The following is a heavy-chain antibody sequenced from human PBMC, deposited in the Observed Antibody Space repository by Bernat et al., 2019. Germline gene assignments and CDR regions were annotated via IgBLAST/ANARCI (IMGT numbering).Heavy chain of an antibody. D-gene: IGHD7-27*01. CDR3: ARAGALTSFYFEY. Sequence: VQLVESGGGLVQPGGSLRLSCVASGFTVSSNYMSWVRQAPGKGLEWVSLIYSDGSTYYADSVKGRFTISTDNSKNMLYLQMSSLRAEDTAFYYCARAGALTSFYFEYWGQGTLVTVSS. V-gene: IGHV3-53*01. CDR1: GFTVSSNY. CDR2: IYSDGST. J-gene: IGHJ4*02.